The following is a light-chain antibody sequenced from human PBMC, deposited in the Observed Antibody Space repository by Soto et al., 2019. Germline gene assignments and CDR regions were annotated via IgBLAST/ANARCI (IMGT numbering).Light chain of an antibody. CDR3: QQRSNWPPWWT. J-gene: IGKJ1*01. V-gene: IGKV3-11*01. CDR2: DAS. Sequence: EIVLTQSPATLSLSPGERATLSCRACQSVSSYLAWYQQKPGQAPRLLIYDASNRATGIPARFSGSGSGTDFTLTISSLEPEDFAVYYCQQRSNWPPWWTFGQGTKVEIK. CDR1: QSVSSY.